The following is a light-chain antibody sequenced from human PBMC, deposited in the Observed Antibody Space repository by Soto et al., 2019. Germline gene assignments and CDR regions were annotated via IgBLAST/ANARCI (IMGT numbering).Light chain of an antibody. CDR2: DVS. CDR3: SSYTSSGTLMV. V-gene: IGLV2-14*01. J-gene: IGLJ2*01. Sequence: QSALTQPASVSGSPGQSITISCTGTSSDVGGYNYVSWYQQHPGKAPKLMIYDVSNRPSGVSNRFSGSKSGNTASLTISGLQAAYEADYYCSSYTSSGTLMVFGGGTKLTVL. CDR1: SSDVGGYNY.